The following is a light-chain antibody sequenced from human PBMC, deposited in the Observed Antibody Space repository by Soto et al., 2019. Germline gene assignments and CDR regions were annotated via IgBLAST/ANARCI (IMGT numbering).Light chain of an antibody. V-gene: IGKV3-20*01. J-gene: IGKJ5*01. Sequence: VLAQSPGPLSLSPGDRATLSCRAIQSVSSSDLAWYQQKPGQAPRLLIYGASSRATGIPDRFSGSGSGTDFTLTISRLEPEDFAVYYCQQYGSSPPITFGQGTRLEIK. CDR1: QSVSSSD. CDR2: GAS. CDR3: QQYGSSPPIT.